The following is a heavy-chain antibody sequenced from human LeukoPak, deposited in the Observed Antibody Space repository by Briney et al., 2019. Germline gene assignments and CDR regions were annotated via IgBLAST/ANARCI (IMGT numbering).Heavy chain of an antibody. CDR1: GGTFSSYA. CDR2: ITSFNGNT. V-gene: IGHV1-18*01. CDR3: ARAYDFWSGYFDF. J-gene: IGHJ4*02. D-gene: IGHD3-3*01. Sequence: ASVKVSCKPSGGTFSSYAITWVRQAPGQGLEWMGWITSFNGNTNYPQKFQGRVTMTADTSTSTVYMDLRSLRSDDTAVYYCARAYDFWSGYFDFWGQGTLVIVSS.